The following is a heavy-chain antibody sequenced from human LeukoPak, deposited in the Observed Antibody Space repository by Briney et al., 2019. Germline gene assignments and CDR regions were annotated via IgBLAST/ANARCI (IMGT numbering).Heavy chain of an antibody. D-gene: IGHD3-22*01. CDR1: GFTFSSHA. Sequence: GGSLRLSCAASGFTFSSHAMSWVRQVPGKGLEWVSTVNHNGGSTHYADSVKGRFTISRDNSKNTLDLQMNYLRAEDTAVYYCAKVRGYHHDSTGSNYFDYWGQGTLVTVSS. J-gene: IGHJ4*02. CDR3: AKVRGYHHDSTGSNYFDY. CDR2: VNHNGGST. V-gene: IGHV3-23*01.